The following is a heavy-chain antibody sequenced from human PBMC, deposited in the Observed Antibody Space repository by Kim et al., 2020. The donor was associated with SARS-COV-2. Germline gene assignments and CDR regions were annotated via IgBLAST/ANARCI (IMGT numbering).Heavy chain of an antibody. CDR3: ERSRYSSGWYGRHNWFDP. Sequence: SETLSLTCAVYGGSFSGYYWSWIRQRPGTGLERIGEINHSVSTNSNPSLKSRVTITVDTSKNKFSLKLSPVTAADTAAYYCERSRYSSGWYGRHNWFDPWGQGTLVTVSS. V-gene: IGHV4-34*01. CDR1: GGSFSGYY. J-gene: IGHJ5*02. CDR2: INHSVST. D-gene: IGHD6-19*01.